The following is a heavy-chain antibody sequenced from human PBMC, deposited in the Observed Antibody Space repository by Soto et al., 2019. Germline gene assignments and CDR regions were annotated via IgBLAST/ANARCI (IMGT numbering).Heavy chain of an antibody. Sequence: QVQLVQAGAEVKKPGSSVKVSCKASGGTFSSYAISGGRQAPGQGLEWVGGIIPIFGTANYAQKFQARVTITVDESTSTAYMALSSMSSEDTALYYCARHVTAAGYYYGMDVWGQGTMVTVSS. CDR3: ARHVTAAGYYYGMDV. CDR2: IIPIFGTA. J-gene: IGHJ6*02. D-gene: IGHD2-2*01. CDR1: GGTFSSYA. V-gene: IGHV1-69*12.